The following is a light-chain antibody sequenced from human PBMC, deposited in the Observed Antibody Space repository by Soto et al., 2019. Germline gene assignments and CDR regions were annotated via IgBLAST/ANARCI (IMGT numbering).Light chain of an antibody. Sequence: EIVLTQKTSTLSLSPGERATLCCRASQSVSNNYLAWFQQKSGQAPRLLIYSASRRATGIPDRFTGSGSGTDFTLTINRVEPEDFAVYFCQQYAGSPRTFGQGTMV. J-gene: IGKJ1*01. CDR3: QQYAGSPRT. CDR2: SAS. V-gene: IGKV3-20*01. CDR1: QSVSNNY.